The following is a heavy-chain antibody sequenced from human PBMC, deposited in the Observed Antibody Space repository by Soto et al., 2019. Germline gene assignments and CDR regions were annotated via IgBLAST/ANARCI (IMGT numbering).Heavy chain of an antibody. D-gene: IGHD1-1*01. CDR1: GLTISGKKY. CDR2: LYDVDGS. Sequence: DVQLVESGGGLIQPGESLRLSCAAFGLTISGKKYVAWVRQAPGKGLEWVSALYDVDGSFYADSVTGRFTTSSDSSKTTVYLKMNDLRPDDTAVYYCAAWHEREHAFDVWGQGKTVTIAS. V-gene: IGHV3-53*01. CDR3: AAWHEREHAFDV. J-gene: IGHJ3*01.